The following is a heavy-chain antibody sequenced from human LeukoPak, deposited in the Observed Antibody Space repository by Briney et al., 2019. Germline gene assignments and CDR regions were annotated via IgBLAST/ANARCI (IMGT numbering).Heavy chain of an antibody. CDR3: ARGNYDILTGYYSGWGPPRRSYYYYYMDV. D-gene: IGHD3-9*01. CDR1: GFTFSSYG. J-gene: IGHJ6*03. V-gene: IGHV3-23*01. Sequence: PGGSLRLSCAASGFTFSSYGMSWVRQAPGKGLEWVSAISGSGGSTYYADSVKGRFTISRDNAKNSVYLQMNSLRAEDTAVYYCARGNYDILTGYYSGWGPPRRSYYYYYMDVWGKGTTVTVSS. CDR2: ISGSGGST.